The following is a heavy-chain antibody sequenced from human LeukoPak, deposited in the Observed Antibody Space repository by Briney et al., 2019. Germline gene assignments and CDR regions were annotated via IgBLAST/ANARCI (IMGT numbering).Heavy chain of an antibody. Sequence: PSQTLSLTCTVSGGSISSDDYYWSWIRQPPGKGLEWIGYISYSGSTYYNPSLKSRVTISVDTSKNQFSLKLSSVTAADTAVYYCASFNYYDSSGYYYVLEAFDIWGQGTMVTVSS. CDR3: ASFNYYDSSGYYYVLEAFDI. D-gene: IGHD3-22*01. CDR1: GGSISSDDYY. CDR2: ISYSGST. V-gene: IGHV4-30-4*08. J-gene: IGHJ3*02.